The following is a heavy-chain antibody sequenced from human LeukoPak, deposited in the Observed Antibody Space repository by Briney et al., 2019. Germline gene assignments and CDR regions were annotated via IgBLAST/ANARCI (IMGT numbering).Heavy chain of an antibody. V-gene: IGHV4-31*03. CDR1: GGSISSGGHY. CDR2: IYYSGST. J-gene: IGHJ2*01. Sequence: SQTLSLTCTVSGGSISSGGHYWSWIRQHPGKGLEWIGYIYYSGSTYYNPSLKSRVTISVDTSKNQFSLKLSSVTAADTAVYYCARDSGYEYWYFDLWGRGTLVTVSS. CDR3: ARDSGYEYWYFDL. D-gene: IGHD5-12*01.